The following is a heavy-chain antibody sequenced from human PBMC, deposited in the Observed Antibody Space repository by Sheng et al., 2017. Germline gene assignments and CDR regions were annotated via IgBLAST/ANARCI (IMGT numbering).Heavy chain of an antibody. J-gene: IGHJ4*02. Sequence: EVQLVESGGGLVQPGGTLRLSCAASGFTFSSYGMSWVRQAPGKGLEWVSAISGSGGSTYYADSVKGRFTISRDNSKNTLYLQMNSLRAEDTAVYYCAKNDPSSSWYQLDYFDYWGQGTLVTVSS. CDR2: ISGSGGST. CDR1: GFTFSSYG. D-gene: IGHD6-13*01. V-gene: IGHV3-23*04. CDR3: AKNDPSSSWYQLDYFDY.